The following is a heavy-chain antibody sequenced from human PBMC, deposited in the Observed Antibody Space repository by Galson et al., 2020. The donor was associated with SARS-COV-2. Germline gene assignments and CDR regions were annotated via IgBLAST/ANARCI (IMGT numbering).Heavy chain of an antibody. Sequence: GESLKISCAASGFAFSGSAIHWVRQASGKGLEWVGRIRSKPNNYATAYAASVNDRFTISRDDSKNTAYLQMNSLKTEDTALYYCARFVKAANYFDYWGQGALVTVSS. J-gene: IGHJ4*02. D-gene: IGHD6-25*01. CDR3: ARFVKAANYFDY. V-gene: IGHV3-73*01. CDR2: IRSKPNNYAT. CDR1: GFAFSGSA.